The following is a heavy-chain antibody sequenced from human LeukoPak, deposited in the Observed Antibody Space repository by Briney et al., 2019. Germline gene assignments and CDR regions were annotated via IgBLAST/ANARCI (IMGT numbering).Heavy chain of an antibody. Sequence: GRSLRLSCAASGFTFSSYALHWVRQAPGKGLEWVAVISYDGSNKYYADSVKGRFTTSRDNSKNTLYLQMNSLRAEDTAVYYCARDPRQGGSSGYLLYWGQGTLVTVSS. CDR2: ISYDGSNK. J-gene: IGHJ4*02. V-gene: IGHV3-30-3*01. D-gene: IGHD3-22*01. CDR3: ARDPRQGGSSGYLLY. CDR1: GFTFSSYA.